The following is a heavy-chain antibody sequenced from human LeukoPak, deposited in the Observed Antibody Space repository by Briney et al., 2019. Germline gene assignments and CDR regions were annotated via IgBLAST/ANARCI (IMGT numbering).Heavy chain of an antibody. CDR2: IYYSGST. CDR1: GGSISSYY. J-gene: IGHJ4*02. Sequence: SETLSLTCTVSGGSISSYYWSWIRQPPGKGLEWIGYIYYSGSTNYNPSLKSRVTISVDTSKNQFSLKLSSVTAADTAVYYCAGRGSYYDILTGYSYYFDYWGQGTLVTVSS. CDR3: AGRGSYYDILTGYSYYFDY. V-gene: IGHV4-59*01. D-gene: IGHD3-9*01.